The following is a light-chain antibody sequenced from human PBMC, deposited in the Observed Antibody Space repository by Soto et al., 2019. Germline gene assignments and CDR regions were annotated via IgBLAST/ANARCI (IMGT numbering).Light chain of an antibody. CDR1: QSVSSSY. Sequence: EIVLTQSPGTLSLSPGERATLSCRASQSVSSSYLACYQQKPGQAPRLLIYGASIRATGIPDRFSGSGSGTDFTLTISRLEPEDFAVYYCQQYGSSPRVTFGQGTRLEIK. CDR3: QQYGSSPRVT. J-gene: IGKJ5*01. CDR2: GAS. V-gene: IGKV3-20*01.